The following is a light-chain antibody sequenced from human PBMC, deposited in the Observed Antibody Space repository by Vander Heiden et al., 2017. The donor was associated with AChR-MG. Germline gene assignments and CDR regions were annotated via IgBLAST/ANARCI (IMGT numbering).Light chain of an antibody. CDR3: QQYGSSPRT. CDR1: QSVSSSS. J-gene: IGKJ1*01. CDR2: GAS. Sequence: EIVLTQSPGTLSLSPGERATVSCRASQSVSSSSLGWYQQKPGQAPRLLIYGASSRAIGIPDRFSGSGSGTDFTLTISRLEPEDFAVYYCQQYGSSPRTFGQGTKVEIK. V-gene: IGKV3-20*01.